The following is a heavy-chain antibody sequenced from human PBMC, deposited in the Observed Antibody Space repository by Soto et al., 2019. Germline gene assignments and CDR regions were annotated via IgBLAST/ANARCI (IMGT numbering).Heavy chain of an antibody. CDR3: ARESWVPDF. D-gene: IGHD3-10*01. Sequence: PGGSLRLSCAASGFAFSKYWMHWVRQVPGKGLDWVSRINPDGRVKDYADSVKGRFAISRDNDRNTLYLQLDSLRGEDTAVYHCARESWVPDFWGQGTLVPSPQ. CDR2: INPDGRVK. V-gene: IGHV3-74*01. J-gene: IGHJ4*02. CDR1: GFAFSKYW.